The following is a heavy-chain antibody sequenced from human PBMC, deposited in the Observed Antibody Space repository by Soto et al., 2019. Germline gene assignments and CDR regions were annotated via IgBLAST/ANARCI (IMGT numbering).Heavy chain of an antibody. Sequence: QVQLVQSGAEVKKPGASVKVSCKASGYTFTSYAMHWVRQAPGQRLEWMGWINAGNGNTKYSQKFQGRDTITRDTSASTAYKELSSLRSEDTAVYYCARDRSYNWNTGGAFDLWGQGTMVTVSS. D-gene: IGHD1-20*01. CDR3: ARDRSYNWNTGGAFDL. J-gene: IGHJ3*01. V-gene: IGHV1-3*01. CDR2: INAGNGNT. CDR1: GYTFTSYA.